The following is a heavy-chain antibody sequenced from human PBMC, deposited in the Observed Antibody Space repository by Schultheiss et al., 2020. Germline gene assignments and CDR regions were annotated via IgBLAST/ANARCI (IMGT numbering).Heavy chain of an antibody. D-gene: IGHD6-19*01. CDR2: IYGRGST. CDR1: GGSFSGYY. CDR3: ARGPYSSGWQYWYFDL. Sequence: GGSLRLSCAVYGGSFSGYYWSWIRQPPRKGLEWVSVIYGRGSTYYADSVKGRFTISRDNAKNSLYLQMNSLRAEDTAVYYCARGPYSSGWQYWYFDLWGRGTLVTVSS. V-gene: IGHV3-66*01. J-gene: IGHJ2*01.